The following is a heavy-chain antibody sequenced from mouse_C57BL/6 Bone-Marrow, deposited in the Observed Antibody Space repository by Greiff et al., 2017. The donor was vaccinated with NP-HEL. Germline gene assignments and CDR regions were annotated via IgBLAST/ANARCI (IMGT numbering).Heavy chain of an antibody. CDR2: INPNSGST. CDR3: ARSDSHVEY. J-gene: IGHJ2*03. Sequence: QVQLQQPGAELVKPGASVKLSCKASGYTFTSYWMHWVKQRPGQGLEWIGMINPNSGSTNYNEKFKSKATLTVDKSASTAYMQLSSLTSEDSAVYYCARSDSHVEYWGRGNGLTVSA. V-gene: IGHV1-64*01. D-gene: IGHD2-12*01. CDR1: GYTFTSYW.